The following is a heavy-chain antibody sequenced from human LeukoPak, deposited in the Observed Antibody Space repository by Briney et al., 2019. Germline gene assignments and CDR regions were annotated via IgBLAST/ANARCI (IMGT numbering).Heavy chain of an antibody. J-gene: IGHJ4*02. V-gene: IGHV1-2*02. CDR1: GYTFTGYY. Sequence: ASVKVSCEASGYTFTGYYMHWVRQAPGQGLEWMGWINPNSGGTNYAQKFQGRVTMTRDTSISTAYMELSRLRSDDTAVYYCAREERGYCSSTSCQPFDYWGQGTLVTVSS. D-gene: IGHD2-2*01. CDR3: AREERGYCSSTSCQPFDY. CDR2: INPNSGGT.